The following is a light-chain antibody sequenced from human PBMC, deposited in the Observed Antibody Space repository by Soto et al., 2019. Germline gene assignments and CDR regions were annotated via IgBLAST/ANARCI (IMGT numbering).Light chain of an antibody. CDR3: QQYARSPPWT. Sequence: EIVLTQSPGTLSLSPGERATLSCRASQRVSSGYLGWYQQRPGPAPRLLLYGASNRAASIPDRFSGRGSETDFTLTISRLEPEDFAVYYCQQYARSPPWTFGQGTKVEIK. CDR2: GAS. J-gene: IGKJ1*01. CDR1: QRVSSGY. V-gene: IGKV3-20*01.